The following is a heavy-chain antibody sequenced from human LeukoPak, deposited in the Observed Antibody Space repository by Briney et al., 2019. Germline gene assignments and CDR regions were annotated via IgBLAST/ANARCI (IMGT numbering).Heavy chain of an antibody. Sequence: PGGSLRLSCAASGFTFTTHSMNWVRQAPGKGLEWVSFISGSSSYIYYADSVKGRFTISRDNAKNSLYLQMNSLRAEDTAVYYCARHDYTNYYGMDVWGQGTTVTVSS. J-gene: IGHJ6*02. D-gene: IGHD4-11*01. CDR3: ARHDYTNYYGMDV. V-gene: IGHV3-21*01. CDR2: ISGSSSYI. CDR1: GFTFTTHS.